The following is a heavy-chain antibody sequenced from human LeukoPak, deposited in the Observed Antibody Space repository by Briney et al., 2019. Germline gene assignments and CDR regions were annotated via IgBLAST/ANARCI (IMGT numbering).Heavy chain of an antibody. J-gene: IGHJ4*02. CDR2: IYSGGST. V-gene: IGHV3-66*01. CDR1: GFTVSSNY. Sequence: PWGSLRLSCAASGFTVSSNYMSWVRQAPGKGLEWVSFIYSGGSTYYADSVKGRVTISRDTSTNTRYLQLNSLTAEDTAVYYCARGPGTLVYWGQETLVGVSS. CDR3: ARGPGTLVY. D-gene: IGHD1-26*01.